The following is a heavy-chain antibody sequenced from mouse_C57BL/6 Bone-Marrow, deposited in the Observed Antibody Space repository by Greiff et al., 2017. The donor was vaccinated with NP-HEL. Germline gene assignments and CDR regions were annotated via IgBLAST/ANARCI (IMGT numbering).Heavy chain of an antibody. CDR3: ARTFTTVVDPYYYARDY. Sequence: QVQLQQPGAELVKPGASVKLSCKASGYTFTSYWMHWVKQRPGQGLEWIGMIHPNSGSTNYNEKFKSKATLTVDKSSSTAYMQLSSLTSEDSAVYYCARTFTTVVDPYYYARDYWGQGTSVTVSS. D-gene: IGHD1-1*01. J-gene: IGHJ4*01. CDR2: IHPNSGST. V-gene: IGHV1-64*01. CDR1: GYTFTSYW.